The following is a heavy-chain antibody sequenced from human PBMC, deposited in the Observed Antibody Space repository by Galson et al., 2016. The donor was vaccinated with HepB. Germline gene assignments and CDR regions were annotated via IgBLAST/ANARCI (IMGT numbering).Heavy chain of an antibody. V-gene: IGHV4-59*12. Sequence: VSGGSISSYYWSWIRQPPGKGLEWIGYIFYSGSTNYNPSLKSRVTMSVDTSKNQFSLKLTSVTAADTAVYYCARGTFSPHIPGPNWFDPWGQGNLATVSS. J-gene: IGHJ5*02. D-gene: IGHD2-2*01. CDR2: IFYSGST. CDR3: ARGTFSPHIPGPNWFDP. CDR1: GGSISSYY.